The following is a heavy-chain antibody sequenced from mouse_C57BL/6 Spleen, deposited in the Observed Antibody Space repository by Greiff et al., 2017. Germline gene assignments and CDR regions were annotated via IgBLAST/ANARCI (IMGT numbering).Heavy chain of an antibody. D-gene: IGHD1-1*01. CDR3: ARKGITTVVADYAMDY. J-gene: IGHJ4*01. Sequence: VMLVESGPGLVQPSQSLSITCTVSGFSLTSYGVHWVRPSPGKGLEWLGVIWSGGSTDYNAAFISRLSISKDNSKSQVFFKMNSLEADDTTIYYCARKGITTVVADYAMDYWGQGTSVTVSS. V-gene: IGHV2-2*01. CDR1: GFSLTSYG. CDR2: IWSGGST.